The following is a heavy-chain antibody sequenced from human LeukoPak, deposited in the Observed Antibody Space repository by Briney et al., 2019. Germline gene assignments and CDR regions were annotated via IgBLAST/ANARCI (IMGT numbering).Heavy chain of an antibody. CDR2: ISNDGNNK. Sequence: PGGSLRLSCAASGFTFSTYAIHWVRQAPGKGLEWIAVISNDGNNKYYADSVKGRFTISRDNSNNTLYLQMSSLTTEDTAVYYCAKSGGVTKARIDHRGQGTLVSVSS. CDR1: GFTFSTYA. D-gene: IGHD2-21*02. V-gene: IGHV3-30-3*02. J-gene: IGHJ4*02. CDR3: AKSGGVTKARIDH.